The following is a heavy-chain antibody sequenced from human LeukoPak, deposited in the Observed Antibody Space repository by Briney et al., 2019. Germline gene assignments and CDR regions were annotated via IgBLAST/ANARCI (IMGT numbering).Heavy chain of an antibody. Sequence: GRSLRLSCAASGFTFSSYGMHWVRQAPGKGLEWVAVISYDGSNKYYAGSVKGRFTISRDNSKNTLYLQMNSLRAEDTAVYYCAKDGGNGGYKDYWGQGTLVTVSS. V-gene: IGHV3-30*18. CDR1: GFTFSSYG. D-gene: IGHD4-23*01. J-gene: IGHJ4*02. CDR3: AKDGGNGGYKDY. CDR2: ISYDGSNK.